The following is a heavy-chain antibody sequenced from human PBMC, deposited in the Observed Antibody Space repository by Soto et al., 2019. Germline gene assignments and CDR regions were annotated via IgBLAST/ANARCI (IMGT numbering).Heavy chain of an antibody. V-gene: IGHV3-30*18. CDR1: GFTFSSYG. D-gene: IGHD2-2*01. J-gene: IGHJ4*02. Sequence: QVQLVESGGGVVQPGRSLRLSCAASGFTFSSYGMHWVRQAPGKGLEWVAVISYDGSNKYYADSVKGRFTISRDNSKNTLYLQMNSLRAEDTAVYYCAKDARDIVVVPAAMREYYFDYWGQGTLVTVSS. CDR2: ISYDGSNK. CDR3: AKDARDIVVVPAAMREYYFDY.